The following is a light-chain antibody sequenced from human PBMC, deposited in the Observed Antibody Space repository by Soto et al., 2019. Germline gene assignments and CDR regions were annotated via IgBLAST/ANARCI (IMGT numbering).Light chain of an antibody. V-gene: IGKV3-20*01. CDR3: QQYDSSPRT. CDR1: QSISSSY. CDR2: GPS. J-gene: IGKJ1*01. Sequence: TQSPSTLSASVGDRVTIPCRASQSISSSYLAWYQQKPGQAPRLLIYGPSSRATGIPDRFSGSGSGTDFTLTINRLEPEDFAVYYCQQYDSSPRTFGQGTKVDIK.